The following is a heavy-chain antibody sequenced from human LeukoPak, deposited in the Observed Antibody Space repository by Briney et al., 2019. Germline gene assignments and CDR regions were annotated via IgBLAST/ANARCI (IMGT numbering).Heavy chain of an antibody. J-gene: IGHJ4*02. V-gene: IGHV3-11*04. CDR2: IGSGGSTK. D-gene: IGHD4-17*01. CDR1: GFNFSDYY. CDR3: AREGATVTTFDY. Sequence: GGSLRLSCAASGFNFSDYYITWIRQAPGNGLEWLSYIGSGGSTKNYADSVKGRFTISRDNAKNSLFLQLNSLRVEDTAVYYCAREGATVTTFDYWGQGTLVTVSS.